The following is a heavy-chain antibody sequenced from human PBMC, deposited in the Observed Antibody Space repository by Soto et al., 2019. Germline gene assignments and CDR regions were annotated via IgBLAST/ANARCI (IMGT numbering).Heavy chain of an antibody. CDR2: LYDVDGS. V-gene: IGHV3-23*01. CDR1: GFNFSIYS. D-gene: IGHD1-1*01. Sequence: EVRLSESGGGLVQPGESLRLSCAASGFNFSIYSMIWVRQAPGKGLEWVSALYDVDGSFYADSVTGRFTTSSDSSKTTVYLQMNDLRPDDTAVYYCATWHEREHAFDVWGQGTTVTISS. CDR3: ATWHEREHAFDV. J-gene: IGHJ3*01.